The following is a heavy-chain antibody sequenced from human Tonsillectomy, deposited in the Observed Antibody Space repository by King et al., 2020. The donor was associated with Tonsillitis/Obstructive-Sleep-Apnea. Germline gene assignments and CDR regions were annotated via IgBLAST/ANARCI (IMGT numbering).Heavy chain of an antibody. V-gene: IGHV5-51*01. CDR3: ASETYNSGWYGDFDY. CDR1: GYSFTSNW. CDR2: IYPGDSDI. D-gene: IGHD6-19*01. Sequence: QLVQSGAEVKKPGESLKISCKGSGYSFTSNWIGWVRQRPGKGLEWMWLIYPGDSDISYRPSFQGQVTISAGKSTSTADLQRKSLKASDTAMYYCASETYNSGWYGDFDYWGQGTLVTVSS. J-gene: IGHJ4*02.